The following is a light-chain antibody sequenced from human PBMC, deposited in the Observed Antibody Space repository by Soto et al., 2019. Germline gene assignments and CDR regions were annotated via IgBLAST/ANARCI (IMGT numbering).Light chain of an antibody. CDR3: QQRSNWPPIT. J-gene: IGKJ5*01. CDR2: DAS. Sequence: EIVLTQSPGTLSXXPXXXXTXXXRASQSVSYYLAWYQQKPGQAPRLLIYDASHRAAGIPARFSGSGFGTDFTLTISSLEPEDAAVYYCQQRSNWPPITFGQGTRLEIK. CDR1: QSVSYY. V-gene: IGKV3-11*01.